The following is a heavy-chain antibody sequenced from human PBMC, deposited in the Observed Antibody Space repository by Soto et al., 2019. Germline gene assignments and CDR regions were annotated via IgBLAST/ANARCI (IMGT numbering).Heavy chain of an antibody. CDR3: AGRRLAGFGGVGTPFDY. V-gene: IGHV3-23*01. CDR1: GFTFNKYT. D-gene: IGHD2-8*02. CDR2: IDAGGGSK. Sequence: EVQLLESGGGLAQPGGSLRLSCAASGFTFNKYTMTLVRQAPGVRLLWLSTIDAGGGSKFYTDSVKGRFTISRDHSDNTLYLQMNSLRPDDTAVYYCAGRRLAGFGGVGTPFDYWGPGTLVTVSS. J-gene: IGHJ4*02.